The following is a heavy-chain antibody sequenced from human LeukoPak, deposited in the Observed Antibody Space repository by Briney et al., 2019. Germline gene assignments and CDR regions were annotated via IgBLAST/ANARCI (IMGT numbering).Heavy chain of an antibody. CDR1: GDSVSSNSAA. D-gene: IGHD6-13*01. CDR2: TYYRSKWYN. J-gene: IGHJ4*02. V-gene: IGHV6-1*01. Sequence: SQTLSLTCAISGDSVSSNSAAWNWIRQSPSRGLEWLGRTYYRSKWYNDYAVSVKSRVTINPDTSKNQFSLQLNSVTPEDTAVYYCARGPPPFIAAAGTFDYWGQGTLVTVSS. CDR3: ARGPPPFIAAAGTFDY.